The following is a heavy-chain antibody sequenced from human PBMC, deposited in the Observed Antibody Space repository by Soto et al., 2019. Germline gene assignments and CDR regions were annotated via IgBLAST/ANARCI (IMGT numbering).Heavy chain of an antibody. Sequence: QVQLEESGGGVVQPGRSLRLSCEASGFTFNTYSMHWVRQPPGKGLEWLAAIWYEGTQKYYADSVKGRFIISRDNSKKTLFLEMNSLRAEETAVYYCARAGGTTVTGLWHFDSWGQGTLVTVSS. CDR2: IWYEGTQK. D-gene: IGHD4-17*01. CDR3: ARAGGTTVTGLWHFDS. V-gene: IGHV3-33*01. J-gene: IGHJ4*02. CDR1: GFTFNTYS.